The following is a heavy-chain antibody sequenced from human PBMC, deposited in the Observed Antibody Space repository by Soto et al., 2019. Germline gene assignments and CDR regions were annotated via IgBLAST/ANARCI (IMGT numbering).Heavy chain of an antibody. CDR1: GFTFSSYG. J-gene: IGHJ4*02. D-gene: IGHD6-19*01. V-gene: IGHV3-30*18. CDR3: AKAVHSSGVDY. CDR2: ISYDGSNK. Sequence: QVQLVESGGGVVQPGRSLRLSCAASGFTFSSYGMHWVRQAPGKGLEWVAVISYDGSNKYYADSVKGRFTISRDNSKNPLYLQMTSLRAEDTAVDYCAKAVHSSGVDYCGQGNLVTVSS.